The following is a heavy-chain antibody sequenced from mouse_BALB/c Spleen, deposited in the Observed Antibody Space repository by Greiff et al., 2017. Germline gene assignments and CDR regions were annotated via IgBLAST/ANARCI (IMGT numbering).Heavy chain of an antibody. Sequence: QVQLQQSGPELVKPGASVKISCKASGYAFSSSWMNWVKQRPGKGLEWIGRIYPGDGDTNYNGKFKGKATLTADKSFSTAYMQLSSLTSEDSAVYFCARFYGSSYYWGQGTLVTVSA. J-gene: IGHJ3*01. CDR2: IYPGDGDT. D-gene: IGHD1-1*01. CDR3: ARFYGSSYY. CDR1: GYAFSSSW. V-gene: IGHV1-82*01.